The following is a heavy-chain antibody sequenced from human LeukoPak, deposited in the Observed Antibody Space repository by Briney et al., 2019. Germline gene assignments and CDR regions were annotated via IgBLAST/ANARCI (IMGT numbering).Heavy chain of an antibody. CDR1: GFTFSSSA. Sequence: PGGSLRLSCAASGFTFSSSAMSWVRQAPGKGLEWVSSVRSNGGGTYHADSVRGRFTVSRDNSKNTLYLQMNSLRDEDTAIYYCARVTVGVTSRLDTWGQGTLVTVSS. J-gene: IGHJ5*02. CDR3: ARVTVGVTSRLDT. CDR2: VRSNGGGT. D-gene: IGHD1-26*01. V-gene: IGHV3-23*01.